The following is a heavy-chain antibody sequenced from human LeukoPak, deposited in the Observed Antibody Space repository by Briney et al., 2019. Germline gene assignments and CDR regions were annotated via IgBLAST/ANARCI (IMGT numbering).Heavy chain of an antibody. CDR3: APAASATYSSSPTWFDP. D-gene: IGHD6-13*01. Sequence: GGSLRLSCAASGFTFSSYAMSWVRQAPGKGLEWVSAISGSGGSTYYADSVKGRFTISRDNSKNTLYLQMNSLRAEDTAVYYCAPAASATYSSSPTWFDPWGQGTLVTVSS. CDR2: ISGSGGST. CDR1: GFTFSSYA. V-gene: IGHV3-23*01. J-gene: IGHJ5*02.